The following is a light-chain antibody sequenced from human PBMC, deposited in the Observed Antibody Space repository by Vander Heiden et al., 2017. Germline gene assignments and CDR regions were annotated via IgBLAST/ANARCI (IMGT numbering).Light chain of an antibody. CDR1: RSNIGSNY. CDR2: RNN. Sequence: QSVLTQPPSASGPTGQRVTISCSGSRSNIGSNYVYWYQQLPGTAPKLLIYRNNQRPSGVPDRFSGSKSGTSASLAISGLRSEDEADYYCAAWDDSLSGWVFGGGTKLTVL. CDR3: AAWDDSLSGWV. J-gene: IGLJ3*02. V-gene: IGLV1-47*01.